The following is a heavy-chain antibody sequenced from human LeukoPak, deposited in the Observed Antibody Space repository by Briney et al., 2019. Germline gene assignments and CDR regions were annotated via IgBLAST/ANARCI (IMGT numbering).Heavy chain of an antibody. V-gene: IGHV7-4-1*02. J-gene: IGHJ5*02. Sequence: ASVKVSCKASRYTFTTYAMNWVRQAPGQGLEWMGWINTNTGNPTYAQGFTGRFVFSLDTSVSTAYLQISSLKAEDTAVYYCARDGDSGAYNWFDPWGQGTLVTVSS. CDR2: INTNTGNP. CDR1: RYTFTTYA. D-gene: IGHD6-25*01. CDR3: ARDGDSGAYNWFDP.